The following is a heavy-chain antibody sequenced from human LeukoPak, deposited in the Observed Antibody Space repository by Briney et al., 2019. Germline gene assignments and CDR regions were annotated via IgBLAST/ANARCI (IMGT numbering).Heavy chain of an antibody. J-gene: IGHJ4*02. CDR1: GFTFSSYA. CDR3: AKAMYSYTSGTFYPDY. V-gene: IGHV3-23*01. CDR2: ISGSGGST. Sequence: GGSLRLSCAASGFTFSSYAMSWVRQAPGKGLEWVSVISGSGGSTYYADSVKGRFTISRDNSRNTVYLQMNSLRAEDTAVYYCAKAMYSYTSGTFYPDYWGQGTLVTVSS. D-gene: IGHD3-10*01.